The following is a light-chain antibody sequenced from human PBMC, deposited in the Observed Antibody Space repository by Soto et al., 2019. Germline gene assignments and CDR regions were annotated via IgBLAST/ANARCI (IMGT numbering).Light chain of an antibody. Sequence: QSVLTQSPSASASLGASVKLTCSQSSGHSSYAIAWHQQQPEKGPRYLMKLSSDGSHSKGDGIPDRFSGSSSGAERYLTISSLQAEDEADYYCQTWDTGARVVFGGGTKVTVL. CDR3: QTWDTGARVV. CDR1: SGHSSYA. J-gene: IGLJ2*01. CDR2: LSSDGSH. V-gene: IGLV4-69*01.